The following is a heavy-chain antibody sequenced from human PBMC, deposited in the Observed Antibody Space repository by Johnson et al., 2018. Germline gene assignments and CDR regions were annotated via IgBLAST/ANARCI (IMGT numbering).Heavy chain of an antibody. V-gene: IGHV4-61*02. CDR3: ARDDLAEAFDI. Sequence: QVQLQESGPGLVKPSQTLSLTCTVSGGSISSDTYYWSWIRQPAGKGLEWIGRIYTGGGTNYNPSLKSRVPVSVDTSKNQFSLELRSVTAAGTAVYYCARDDLAEAFDIWGQGTMVTVSS. J-gene: IGHJ3*02. CDR1: GGSISSDTYY. CDR2: IYTGGGT.